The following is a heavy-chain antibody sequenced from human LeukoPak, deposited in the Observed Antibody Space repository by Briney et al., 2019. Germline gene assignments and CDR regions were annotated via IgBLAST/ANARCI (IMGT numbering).Heavy chain of an antibody. CDR1: GFTFSSYG. D-gene: IGHD1-1*01. CDR3: AKETTLRYFDY. J-gene: IGHJ4*02. CDR2: ISYDGSNK. V-gene: IGHV3-30*18. Sequence: GGSLRLSCAASGFTFSSYGMHWVRQAPGKGLEWVAVISYDGSNKRYADSVKGRFTISRDNSKNTVNLQMNSLRTEDTAVYYCAKETTLRYFDYWGQGTLVTVSS.